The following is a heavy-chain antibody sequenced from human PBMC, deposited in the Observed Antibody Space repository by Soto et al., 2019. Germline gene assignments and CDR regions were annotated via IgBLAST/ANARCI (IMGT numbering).Heavy chain of an antibody. J-gene: IGHJ4*02. CDR1: GFTFSSYA. Sequence: GGSLRLSCAASGFTFSSYAMNWVRQAPGKGLEWVSAIRGSGGSTYYADSVKGRFTISRDNSKNTLYLQVNSLRAEDTAVYYCAKGDDYDTAIDHWGQGTLVTVSS. V-gene: IGHV3-23*01. CDR3: AKGDDYDTAIDH. CDR2: IRGSGGST. D-gene: IGHD4-17*01.